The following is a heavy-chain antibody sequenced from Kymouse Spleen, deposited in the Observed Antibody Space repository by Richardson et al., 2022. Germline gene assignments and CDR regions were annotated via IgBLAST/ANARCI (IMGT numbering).Heavy chain of an antibody. CDR3: AKSYYDFWSGYLYYYYGMDV. Sequence: QVQLVESGGGVVQPGRSLRLSCAASGFTFSSYGMHWVRQAPGKGLEWVAVISYDGSNKYYADSVKGRFTISRDNSKNTLYLQMNSLRAEDTAVYYCAKSYYDFWSGYLYYYYGMDVWGQGTTVTVSS. J-gene: IGHJ6*02. CDR1: GFTFSSYG. CDR2: ISYDGSNK. V-gene: IGHV3-30*18. D-gene: IGHD3-3*01.